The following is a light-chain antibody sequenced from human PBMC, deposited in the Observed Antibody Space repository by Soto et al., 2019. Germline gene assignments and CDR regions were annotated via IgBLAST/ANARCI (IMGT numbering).Light chain of an antibody. J-gene: IGKJ5*01. CDR2: GAF. Sequence: EIVMTQSPATLSVSPGERATLYCRASQSVNSNHIAWYQQKPGQAPRLLIYGAFNRATGIPARFSGSGSGTDFTLTISSLEPEDFAVYYCQQRNIWPPVTFGQGTRLENK. CDR3: QQRNIWPPVT. CDR1: QSVNSNH. V-gene: IGKV3-11*01.